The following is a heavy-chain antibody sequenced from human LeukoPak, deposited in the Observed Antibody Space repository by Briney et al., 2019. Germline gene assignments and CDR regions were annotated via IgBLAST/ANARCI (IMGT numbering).Heavy chain of an antibody. CDR2: ITSSGDST. J-gene: IGHJ4*02. CDR1: GFTFSSYS. CDR3: AKDRPNYYGSNGHYYRQNGDY. Sequence: PGGSLRLSCAASGFTFSSYSMNWVRQAPGRGLEWVSSITSSGDSTFYADSVKGRFTISRDNSRTTLFLQMNRLRVEDTAIYYCAKDRPNYYGSNGHYYRQNGDYWGQGTLVTVSS. D-gene: IGHD3-22*01. V-gene: IGHV3-23*01.